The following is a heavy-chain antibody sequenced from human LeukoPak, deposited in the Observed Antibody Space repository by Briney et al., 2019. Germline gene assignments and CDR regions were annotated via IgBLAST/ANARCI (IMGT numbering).Heavy chain of an antibody. V-gene: IGHV1-18*01. D-gene: IGHD6-13*01. CDR2: ISAYNGNT. CDR3: ARPAALAAAGDNWFDP. CDR1: GYTFTSYG. Sequence: ASVKVSCKASGYTFTSYGISWVRQAPGQGLEWMGWISAYNGNTNYAQKLQGRVTMTTDTSTSTAYMELRSLRSDDTAVYYCARPAALAAAGDNWFDPWGQGTLVTVSS. J-gene: IGHJ5*02.